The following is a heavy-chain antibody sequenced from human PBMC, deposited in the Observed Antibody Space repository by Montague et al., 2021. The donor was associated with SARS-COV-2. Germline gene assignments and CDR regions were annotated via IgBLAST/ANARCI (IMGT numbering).Heavy chain of an antibody. J-gene: IGHJ4*02. D-gene: IGHD6-19*01. CDR2: VYFSGTA. Sequence: SETLSLTCTVSAGSINNHYWSWIRQTPGKELEWIAYVYFSGTASYNPSLKSRVTISVDTSRNQFSLQLTSVTAADTAVYYCARRPSSGWSFDYWAREHRSPSP. CDR1: AGSINNHY. V-gene: IGHV4-59*08. CDR3: ARRPSSGWSFDY.